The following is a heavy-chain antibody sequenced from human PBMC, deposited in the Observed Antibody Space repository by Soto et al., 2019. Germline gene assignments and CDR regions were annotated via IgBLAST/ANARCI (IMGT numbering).Heavy chain of an antibody. CDR3: ANATATGGGAFDI. Sequence: GGSLRLSCAASGFTFSSFVMNWVRQAPGKGLEWVSTVSDSTHYEDSVRGRFTISRDRSKNTVYLQMNSLTAGDTAVYYCANATATGGGAFDICGQGTMVTVSS. V-gene: IGHV3-23*01. J-gene: IGHJ3*02. CDR2: VSDST. D-gene: IGHD2-8*02. CDR1: GFTFSSFV.